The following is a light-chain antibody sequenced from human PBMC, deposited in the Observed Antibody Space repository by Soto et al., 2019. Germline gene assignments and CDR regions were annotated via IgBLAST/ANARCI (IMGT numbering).Light chain of an antibody. V-gene: IGLV2-14*01. CDR3: SSYTNKNSYIL. Sequence: QSALTQPPSASGSPGQSVTISCTGTSSDVGGYNYVSWYQQHPGKAPKLIIFEVNDRPSGVSDRFSGSKSGNTASLTISGLQAEDEADYYCSSYTNKNSYILFGGGTKLTVL. CDR2: EVN. J-gene: IGLJ2*01. CDR1: SSDVGGYNY.